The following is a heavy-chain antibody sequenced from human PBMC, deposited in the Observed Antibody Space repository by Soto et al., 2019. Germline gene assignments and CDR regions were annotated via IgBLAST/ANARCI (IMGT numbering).Heavy chain of an antibody. CDR2: INHSGST. V-gene: IGHV4-34*01. CDR3: ARANDPSYGDYGPPRKYGMDV. CDR1: GGSFGGYY. Sequence: PSGTLSLTYAVYGGSFGGYYWSWIRQPPGKGLEWIGEINHSGSTNYNPSLKSRVTISVDTSKNQFSLKLSSVTAADTAVYYCARANDPSYGDYGPPRKYGMDVWGQGTTVTVSS. J-gene: IGHJ6*02. D-gene: IGHD4-17*01.